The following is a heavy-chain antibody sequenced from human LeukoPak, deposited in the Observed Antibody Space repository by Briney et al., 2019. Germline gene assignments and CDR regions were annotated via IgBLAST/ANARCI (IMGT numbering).Heavy chain of an antibody. CDR2: IYHSGST. Sequence: SETLSLTCTVSGYSISSGYYWGWIRQPPGKGLEWIGSIYHSGSTYYNPSPKSRVTISVDTSKNQFSLKLSSVTAADTAVYYCARGRFWNDYWGQGTLVTVSS. D-gene: IGHD1-1*01. CDR1: GYSISSGYY. J-gene: IGHJ4*02. CDR3: ARGRFWNDY. V-gene: IGHV4-38-2*02.